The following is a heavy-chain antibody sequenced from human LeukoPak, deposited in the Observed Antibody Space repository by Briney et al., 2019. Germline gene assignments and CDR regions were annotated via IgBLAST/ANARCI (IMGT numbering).Heavy chain of an antibody. J-gene: IGHJ4*02. CDR3: AGVVAARGGFDY. CDR1: GFTFNSYA. CDR2: ISASGGST. Sequence: PGGSLRLSRAASGFTFNSYAMSWVRQAPGKGLEWVSIISASGGSTYYADSVKGRFTISRDNSKNTLYLQMNSLRAEDTAVYYCAGVVAARGGFDYWGQGTLVTVSS. D-gene: IGHD2-15*01. V-gene: IGHV3-23*01.